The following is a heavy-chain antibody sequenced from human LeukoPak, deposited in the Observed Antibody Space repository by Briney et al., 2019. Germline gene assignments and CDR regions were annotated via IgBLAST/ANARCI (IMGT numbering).Heavy chain of an antibody. D-gene: IGHD6-19*01. CDR1: GFTFSSYW. J-gene: IGHJ4*02. CDR3: ARDWGIAVAGRGEKDC. V-gene: IGHV3-7*01. CDR2: IKQDGSEK. Sequence: PGGSLRLSCAASGFTFSSYWMGWVRQAPGKGLEWVANIKQDGSEKYYVDSVKGRFTISRDNAKNSLYLQMNSLRAEDTAVYYCARDWGIAVAGRGEKDCWGQGTLVTVSS.